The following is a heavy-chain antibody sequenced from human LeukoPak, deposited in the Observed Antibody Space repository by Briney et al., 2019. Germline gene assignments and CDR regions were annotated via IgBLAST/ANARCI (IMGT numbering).Heavy chain of an antibody. Sequence: TXXXDAMXXARPAAGKXLEGVXXIXXNAYRWTTEYAASVKGRFPISRHDSKSIAYLQMNSLRTEDTAVYYCTRGPIQLWLHNGMGVWGQGTTVTVSS. CDR2: IXXNAYRWTT. CDR3: TRGPIQLWLHNGMGV. V-gene: IGHV3-49*04. D-gene: IGHD5-18*01. CDR1: TXXXDA. J-gene: IGHJ6*02.